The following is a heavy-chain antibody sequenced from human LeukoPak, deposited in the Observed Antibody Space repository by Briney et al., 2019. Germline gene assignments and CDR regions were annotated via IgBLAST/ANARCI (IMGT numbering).Heavy chain of an antibody. CDR2: IDSSGYT. CDR1: GFTFSNYG. J-gene: IGHJ4*02. Sequence: GGSLRLSCAASGFTFSNYGMNWVRQAPGKGLEWVSGIDSSGYTYYADSVKGRFTISRDNSKNTLYLQMNSLRAEDTVVYYCARRAGGYSHPYDYWGQGILVTVSS. D-gene: IGHD4-23*01. V-gene: IGHV3-23*01. CDR3: ARRAGGYSHPYDY.